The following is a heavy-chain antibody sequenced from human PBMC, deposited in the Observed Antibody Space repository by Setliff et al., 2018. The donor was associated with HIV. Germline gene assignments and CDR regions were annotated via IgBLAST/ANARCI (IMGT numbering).Heavy chain of an antibody. D-gene: IGHD3-22*01. CDR3: ARAGSYDSSGYYYRPFAFDI. Sequence: WASVKVSCKASGYTFTSYGISWVRQAPGQGLEWMGWISAYNGNTNYAQKLQGRVTMTTDTSTSTAYMELRSLRSDDTAVCYCARAGSYDSSGYYYRPFAFDIWGQGAMVTVSS. CDR1: GYTFTSYG. V-gene: IGHV1-18*01. CDR2: ISAYNGNT. J-gene: IGHJ3*02.